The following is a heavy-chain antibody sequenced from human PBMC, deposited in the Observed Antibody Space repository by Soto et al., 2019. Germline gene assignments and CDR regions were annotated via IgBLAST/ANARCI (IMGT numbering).Heavy chain of an antibody. CDR1: GFTFSSYL. V-gene: IGHV3-7*01. CDR2: IKQDGSEK. J-gene: IGHJ4*02. CDR3: ARRDYCDY. Sequence: EVQLVESGGGLVPPWGSLSRSCSASGFTFSSYLMNWVRQAPGKGLELVATIKQDGSEKSYVDSVKGRFTISRDNANNTLTLQMNSLRAEDSAVYYCARRDYCDYWGRVALVAVSS.